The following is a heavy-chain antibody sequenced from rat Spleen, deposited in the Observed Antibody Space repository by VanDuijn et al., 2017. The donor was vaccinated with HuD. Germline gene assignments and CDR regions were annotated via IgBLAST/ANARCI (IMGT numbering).Heavy chain of an antibody. CDR3: ATPFRSYAHVGFDY. D-gene: IGHD1-12*01. J-gene: IGHJ2*01. Sequence: EVQLVESDGGLVQPGRSLKLSCAASGFTFSDYYMAWVRRAPTKGLEWIASISTGGGSTYYRDSVKGRFTISRDNAKSTLYLQMDSLRSEDTATYYCATPFRSYAHVGFDYWGQGVMVTVSS. V-gene: IGHV5-25*01. CDR2: ISTGGGST. CDR1: GFTFSDYY.